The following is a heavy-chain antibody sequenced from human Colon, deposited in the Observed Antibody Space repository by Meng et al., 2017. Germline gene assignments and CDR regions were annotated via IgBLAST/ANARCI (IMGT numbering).Heavy chain of an antibody. J-gene: IGHJ5*02. CDR3: ARGRYSGYLP. D-gene: IGHD5-12*01. Sequence: QVEIQPWGVGCLKLSETLARPCAVYGGSFSGYYWSWIRQPPGKGLEWIGEINHSGSTNYNPSLKSRVTISVDTSKNQFSLKLSSVTAADTAVYYCARGRYSGYLPWGQGTLVTVSS. V-gene: IGHV4-34*01. CDR2: INHSGST. CDR1: GGSFSGYY.